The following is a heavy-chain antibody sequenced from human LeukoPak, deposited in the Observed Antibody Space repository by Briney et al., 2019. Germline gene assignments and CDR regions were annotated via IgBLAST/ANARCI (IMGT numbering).Heavy chain of an antibody. Sequence: SQTLSLTCAVSGGSISSGVYSWSWFRQPPGKGLEWIGYIYYSGNTYYNPSLKSRVTISVDTSKNHFSLKLSSVTAADTAVYYCARGGAVAGPDWGDAFDIWGQGTMVTVSS. CDR1: GGSISSGVYS. CDR2: IYYSGNT. V-gene: IGHV4-30-4*07. J-gene: IGHJ3*02. CDR3: ARGGAVAGPDWGDAFDI. D-gene: IGHD6-13*01.